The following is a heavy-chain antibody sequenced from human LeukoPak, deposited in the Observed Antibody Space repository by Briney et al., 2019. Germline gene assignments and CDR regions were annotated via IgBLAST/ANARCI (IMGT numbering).Heavy chain of an antibody. CDR3: ARGGHYSDSGGYYHDAFDI. CDR2: IKEDGSDK. Sequence: PTGGSLRLSCAASGFTSSSYWMAWVRQAPGKGLEGVANIKEDGSDKYYVDSVKGRFTISRDNAKNSLYLQMNSLRAEDTAVYYCARGGHYSDSGGYYHDAFDIWGRGTVVTVSS. J-gene: IGHJ3*02. D-gene: IGHD3-22*01. CDR1: GFTSSSYW. V-gene: IGHV3-7*04.